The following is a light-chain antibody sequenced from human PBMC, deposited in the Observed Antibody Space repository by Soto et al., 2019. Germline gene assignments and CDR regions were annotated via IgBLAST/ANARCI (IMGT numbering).Light chain of an antibody. CDR1: QSITTY. CDR3: QQSYSTTWT. J-gene: IGKJ1*01. V-gene: IGKV1-39*01. CDR2: AAS. Sequence: DIQMTQSPSSLSASVGDRVTITCRASQSITTYLNWYRQKPGKAPKLLIYAASSLQSGVPSRFSGSGSETDFTLTISSLQPEDFATYSCQQSYSTTWTFGQGTKVEIK.